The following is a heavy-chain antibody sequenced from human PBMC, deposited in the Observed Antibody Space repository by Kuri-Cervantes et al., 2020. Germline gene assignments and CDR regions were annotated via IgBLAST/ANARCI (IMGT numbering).Heavy chain of an antibody. J-gene: IGHJ4*02. D-gene: IGHD3-22*01. Sequence: GESLKISCVASGFRFSSYSLNWVRQAPGKGLECVSAISSNGGSTSYADSVRGRFTTSRDNSKSTLYLQMGSLRAEDTAVYYCGRSASGYTDYWGQGTLVTVSS. CDR1: GFRFSSYS. CDR2: ISSNGGST. CDR3: GRSASGYTDY. V-gene: IGHV3-64*02.